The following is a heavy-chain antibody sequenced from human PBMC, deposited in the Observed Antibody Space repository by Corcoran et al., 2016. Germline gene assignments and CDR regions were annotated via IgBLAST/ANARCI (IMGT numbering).Heavy chain of an antibody. D-gene: IGHD3-22*01. Sequence: QVQLVQSGAEVKKPGASVKVSCKASGYTFTGYYMHWVRQAPGQGLEWMGWINPNSGGTNYAQKFQGRVTMTRDTSISTAYMELSRLRSDDTAVYYCAREEGRLNYYDSSGYYDYWGQGTLVTVSS. CDR1: GYTFTGYY. V-gene: IGHV1-2*02. J-gene: IGHJ4*02. CDR2: INPNSGGT. CDR3: AREEGRLNYYDSSGYYDY.